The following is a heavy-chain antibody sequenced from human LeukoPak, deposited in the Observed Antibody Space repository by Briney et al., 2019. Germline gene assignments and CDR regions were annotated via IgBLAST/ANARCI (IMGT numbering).Heavy chain of an antibody. CDR3: ARGFFTGSSWEPLGWFDP. V-gene: IGHV4-34*01. CDR2: INHSGST. J-gene: IGHJ5*02. Sequence: PSETLSLTCAVYGGSFSGYYWSWIRQPPGKGLEWIGEINHSGSTNYNPSLKSRVTISVDTSKNQFSLKLSSVTAADTAVYYCARGFFTGSSWEPLGWFDPWGQGTLVTVSS. D-gene: IGHD6-13*01. CDR1: GGSFSGYY.